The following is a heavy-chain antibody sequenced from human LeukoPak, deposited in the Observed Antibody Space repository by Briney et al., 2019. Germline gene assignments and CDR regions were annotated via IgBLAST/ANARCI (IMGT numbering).Heavy chain of an antibody. J-gene: IGHJ4*02. V-gene: IGHV1-46*03. CDR1: RYTFTSYY. Sequence: ASVKVSCKASRYTFTSYYMHWVRQAPGQGLEWMGIINPSGGSTSYAQKFQGRVTMTRDTSTSTVYMELSSLRSEDTAVYYCARSAIQLWFLDYWGQGTLVTVSS. CDR2: INPSGGST. D-gene: IGHD5-18*01. CDR3: ARSAIQLWFLDY.